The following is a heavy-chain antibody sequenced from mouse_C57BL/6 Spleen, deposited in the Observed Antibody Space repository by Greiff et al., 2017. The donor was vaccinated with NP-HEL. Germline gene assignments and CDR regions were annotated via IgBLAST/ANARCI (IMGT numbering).Heavy chain of an antibody. V-gene: IGHV1-15*01. Sequence: QVQLQQSGAELVRPGASVTLSCKASGYTFTDYEMHWVKQTPVHGLEWIGAIDPETGGTAYNQKFKGKAILTADKSSSTAYMELRSLTSEDSAVYYCTRSAFNAMDYWGQGTSVTVSS. J-gene: IGHJ4*01. CDR2: IDPETGGT. CDR1: GYTFTDYE. CDR3: TRSAFNAMDY.